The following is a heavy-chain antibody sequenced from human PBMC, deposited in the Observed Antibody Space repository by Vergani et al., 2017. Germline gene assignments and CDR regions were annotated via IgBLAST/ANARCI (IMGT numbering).Heavy chain of an antibody. CDR2: IYYSGST. J-gene: IGHJ6*02. D-gene: IGHD3-16*02. CDR3: ARDWLSGRPGPYYDYYGMDV. V-gene: IGHV4-31*03. CDR1: GGSISSGGYY. Sequence: QVQLQESGPGLVKPSQTLSLTCTVSGGSISSGGYYWSWIRQHPGKGLEWIGYIYYSGSTYYNPSRKSRVTISVDTSKNQFSLKLSSVTAADTAVYYCARDWLSGRPGPYYDYYGMDVWGQGTTVTVSS.